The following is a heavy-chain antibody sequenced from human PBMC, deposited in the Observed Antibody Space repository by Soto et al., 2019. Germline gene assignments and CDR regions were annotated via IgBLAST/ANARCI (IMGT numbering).Heavy chain of an antibody. CDR2: IKQDGSEK. Sequence: GGSLRLSCAASGFTFSSYWMSWVRQAPGKGLEWVANIKQDGSEKYYVDSVKGRFTISRDNAKNSLYLQMNSLRAEDTAVYYCAREVYSYGYYYYYYGMDVWGQGTTVTVS. D-gene: IGHD5-18*01. CDR3: AREVYSYGYYYYYYGMDV. J-gene: IGHJ6*02. V-gene: IGHV3-7*01. CDR1: GFTFSSYW.